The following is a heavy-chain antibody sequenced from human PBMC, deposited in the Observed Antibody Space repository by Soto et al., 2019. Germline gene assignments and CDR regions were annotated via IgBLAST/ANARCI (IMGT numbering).Heavy chain of an antibody. D-gene: IGHD3-3*01. CDR1: GFTFSSYG. Sequence: QVQLVESGGGVVQPGRSLRLSCAASGFTFSSYGMHWVRQAPGKGLEWVAVIWYDGSNKYYADSVKGRFTISRDNSKSTLYLQMNSLRAEDTAVYYCARDHGIYYDFWSGYYTKAFDIWGQGTMVTVSS. J-gene: IGHJ3*02. CDR2: IWYDGSNK. CDR3: ARDHGIYYDFWSGYYTKAFDI. V-gene: IGHV3-33*01.